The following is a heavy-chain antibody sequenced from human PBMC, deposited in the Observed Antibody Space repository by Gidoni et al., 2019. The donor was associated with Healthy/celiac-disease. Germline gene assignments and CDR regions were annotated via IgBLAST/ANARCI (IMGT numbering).Heavy chain of an antibody. J-gene: IGHJ4*02. CDR3: AKDLNYGSGSYYNKNDGFDY. V-gene: IGHV3-9*01. Sequence: EVQLVESGGGLVQPGRSLRLSCAASGFTFDDYALHWVRQAPGKGLEWVSGIRWNSGSIGYADSVKGRFTISRDNAKNSLYLQMNSLRAEDTALYYCAKDLNYGSGSYYNKNDGFDYWGQGTLVTVSS. CDR2: IRWNSGSI. D-gene: IGHD3-10*01. CDR1: GFTFDDYA.